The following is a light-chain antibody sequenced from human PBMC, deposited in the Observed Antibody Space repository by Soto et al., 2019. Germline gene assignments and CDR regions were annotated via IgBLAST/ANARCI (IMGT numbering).Light chain of an antibody. V-gene: IGLV2-14*01. CDR3: SSYTSSSPVV. CDR2: DVS. J-gene: IGLJ2*01. CDR1: SSDVGGYNY. Sequence: QSVLTQPASVYGSPGQSITISCTGTSSDVGGYNYVSWYQQHPGKAPKLMIYDVSNRPSGVSNRFSGSKSVNTASLTISGLQAEDEADYYCSSYTSSSPVVFGGGTKLTVL.